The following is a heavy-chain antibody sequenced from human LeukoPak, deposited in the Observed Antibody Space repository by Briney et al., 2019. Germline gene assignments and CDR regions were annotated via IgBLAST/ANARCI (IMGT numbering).Heavy chain of an antibody. Sequence: PSETLSLTCAVYGGSFSGYYWSWIRQPPGKGLEWIGEINHSGSTNYNPSLKSRVTISVDTSKNQFSLKLSSVTAADTAVYYCARGYGDYGGPWGQGTLVTVSS. CDR1: GGSFSGYY. CDR3: ARGYGDYGGP. D-gene: IGHD4-17*01. J-gene: IGHJ5*02. CDR2: INHSGST. V-gene: IGHV4-34*01.